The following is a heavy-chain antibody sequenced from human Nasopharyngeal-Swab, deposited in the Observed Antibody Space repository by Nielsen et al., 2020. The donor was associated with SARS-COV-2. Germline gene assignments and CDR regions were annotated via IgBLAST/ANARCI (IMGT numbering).Heavy chain of an antibody. D-gene: IGHD3-3*01. Sequence: SLKISCAASGFTFDDYAMHWVRQAPGKGLEWVSGISWNSGSIDYADSVKGRFTISRDNAKNSLYLQMNSLRAEDTAVYYCARDGYDFWSGYYPNGMDVWGQGTTVTVSS. CDR2: ISWNSGSI. CDR1: GFTFDDYA. J-gene: IGHJ6*02. V-gene: IGHV3-9*01. CDR3: ARDGYDFWSGYYPNGMDV.